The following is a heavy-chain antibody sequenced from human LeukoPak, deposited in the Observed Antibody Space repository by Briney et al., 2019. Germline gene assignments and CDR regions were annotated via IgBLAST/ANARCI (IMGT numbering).Heavy chain of an antibody. V-gene: IGHV4-59*01. D-gene: IGHD3-10*01. CDR2: VSSNEGT. J-gene: IGHJ4*02. Sequence: SETLSLTCTVSDDSISDYYRGWIRQPPGKGLEWIGYVSSNEGTNYNPSLKSRVTILVDTSKNQFSLKLSSVTAADTAVYYCARVRSYYGSVTGKSYYFDYWGQGTLVTVSS. CDR3: ARVRSYYGSVTGKSYYFDY. CDR1: DDSISDYY.